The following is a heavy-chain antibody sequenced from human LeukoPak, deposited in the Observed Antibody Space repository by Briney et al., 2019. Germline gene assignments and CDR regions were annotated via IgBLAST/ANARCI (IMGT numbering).Heavy chain of an antibody. D-gene: IGHD2-2*01. CDR1: GFTFSSYA. V-gene: IGHV3-23*01. CDR2: ISGSGGST. CDR3: AKRSSYCSSTGCRGVYYYYMDV. J-gene: IGHJ6*03. Sequence: GGSLRLSCAASGFTFSSYAMSWVRQAPGKGLEWVSAISGSGGSTYYADSVKGRFTISRDNSKNTLYLQMNSLRAEDTAVYYCAKRSSYCSSTGCRGVYYYYMDVWGKGTTVTVSS.